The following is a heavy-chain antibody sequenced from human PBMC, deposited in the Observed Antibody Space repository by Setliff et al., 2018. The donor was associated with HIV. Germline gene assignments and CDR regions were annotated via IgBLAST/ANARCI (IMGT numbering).Heavy chain of an antibody. Sequence: SETLSLTCTVSGGSISSGSNYWSWIRQPAGKGLEWIGHIYTSGSTNYNPSLKSRVTISVDTSKNQFYLKLSSVTAADTAVYYCARILLYDSSANFVNAFDIWGQGTVVTVS. CDR3: ARILLYDSSANFVNAFDI. V-gene: IGHV4-61*09. CDR1: GGSISSGSNY. D-gene: IGHD3-22*01. J-gene: IGHJ3*02. CDR2: IYTSGST.